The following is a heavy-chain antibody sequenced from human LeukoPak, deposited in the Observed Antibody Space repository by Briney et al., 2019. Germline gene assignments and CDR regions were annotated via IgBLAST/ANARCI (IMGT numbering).Heavy chain of an antibody. CDR1: GFTFSGHW. CDR3: TRDRSRAEDD. CDR2: INQGGSDK. D-gene: IGHD1-14*01. V-gene: IGHV3-7*01. J-gene: IGHJ4*02. Sequence: PGGSLGLSCAASGFTFSGHWMSWVRQAPGKGLEWVANINQGGSDKYYVDSVKGRFTISRDNANNLLYLQMNSLRGEGTAVYYCTRDRSRAEDDWGQGTLVTVSS.